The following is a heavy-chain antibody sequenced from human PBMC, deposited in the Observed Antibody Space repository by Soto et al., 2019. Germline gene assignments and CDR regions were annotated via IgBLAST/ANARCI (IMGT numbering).Heavy chain of an antibody. Sequence: PGGSLRLSCAASGFTFSSYSMNWVRQAPGKGLEWVSSISSSSSYIYYADSVKGRFTISRDNAKNSLYLQMNSLRAEDTAVYYCARAGSSWYLGYFDYWGQGTLVTVSS. CDR1: GFTFSSYS. D-gene: IGHD6-13*01. V-gene: IGHV3-21*01. CDR2: ISSSSSYI. J-gene: IGHJ4*02. CDR3: ARAGSSWYLGYFDY.